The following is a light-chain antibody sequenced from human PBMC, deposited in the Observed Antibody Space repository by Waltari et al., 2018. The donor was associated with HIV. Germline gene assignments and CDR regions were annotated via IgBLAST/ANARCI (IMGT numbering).Light chain of an antibody. CDR2: GAS. V-gene: IGKV3-20*01. CDR1: QSVTSSH. Sequence: EIVLTQSPGTLSLSPGESATLSCRASQSVTSSHLVWHPQKPGQAPRLLIYGASNRPTGIPKRFSASGSGTDFTLTISRLETEDFAVYYCQQYGSSPYTFGQGTKLEI. J-gene: IGKJ2*01. CDR3: QQYGSSPYT.